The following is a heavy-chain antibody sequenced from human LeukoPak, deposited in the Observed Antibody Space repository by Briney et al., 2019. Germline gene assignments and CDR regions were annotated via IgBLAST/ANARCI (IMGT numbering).Heavy chain of an antibody. CDR3: ARDRFDGAGSLFDY. J-gene: IGHJ4*02. CDR1: GFTFSSYE. D-gene: IGHD3-10*01. V-gene: IGHV3-66*01. Sequence: PGGSLRLSCAASGFTFSSYEMNWVRQAPGKGLEWVSVIHAGGTTHYADSVKGRFTISRDNSKNMLYLQMNGLRAEDTAVYYCARDRFDGAGSLFDYWGQGTLVTVSS. CDR2: IHAGGTT.